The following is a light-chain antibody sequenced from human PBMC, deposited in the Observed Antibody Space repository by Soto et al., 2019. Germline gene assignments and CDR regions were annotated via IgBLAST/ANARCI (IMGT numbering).Light chain of an antibody. CDR1: QGIRID. CDR2: AAS. Sequence: DIQMTQSPSSLSASAGDTVTITCRASQGIRIDSGWYQQKAGKAPKRLIYAASSLKSGVPSSFSGTGSGTEFTLTNSSLQPEDFAPYYCLQHNSYPITFGQGTRLDIK. V-gene: IGKV1-17*01. J-gene: IGKJ5*01. CDR3: LQHNSYPIT.